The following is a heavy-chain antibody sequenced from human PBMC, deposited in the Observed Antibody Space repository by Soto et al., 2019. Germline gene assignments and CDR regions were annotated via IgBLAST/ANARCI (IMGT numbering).Heavy chain of an antibody. Sequence: GGSLRLSCAASGFTFSSYAMSWVRQAPGKGLEWVSAISGSGGSTYYADSGKGRFTISRDNSKNTLYLQMNSLRAEDTAVYYCAKDGGPYCSSTSCPSYWGQGTLVTVSS. J-gene: IGHJ4*02. CDR2: ISGSGGST. D-gene: IGHD2-2*01. CDR1: GFTFSSYA. V-gene: IGHV3-23*01. CDR3: AKDGGPYCSSTSCPSY.